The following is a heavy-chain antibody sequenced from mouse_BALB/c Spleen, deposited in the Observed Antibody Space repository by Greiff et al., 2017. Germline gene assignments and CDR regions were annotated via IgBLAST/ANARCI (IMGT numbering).Heavy chain of an antibody. J-gene: IGHJ4*01. CDR3: ARGGNYAMDY. V-gene: IGHV14-3*02. CDR1: GFNIKDTY. CDR2: IDPANGNT. Sequence: VQLKESGAELVKPGASVKLSCTASGFNIKDTYMHWVKQRPEQGLEWIGRIDPANGNTKYDPKFQGKATITADTSSNTAYLQLSSLTSEDTAVYYCARGGNYAMDYWGQEPQSPSPQ.